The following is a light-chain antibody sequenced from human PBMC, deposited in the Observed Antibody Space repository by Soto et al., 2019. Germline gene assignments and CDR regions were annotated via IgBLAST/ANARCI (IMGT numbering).Light chain of an antibody. CDR3: QTWGTGVWV. CDR2: VNRDGSH. J-gene: IGLJ3*02. V-gene: IGLV4-69*01. CDR1: SGHSSNV. Sequence: QPVLTQSPSASASLGASVKLTCTLSSGHSSNVIAWHQQQPEKGPRYLMKVNRDGSHTKGDGIPDRFSGSSSGAERYLTISSLQSEDEGDYYCQTWGTGVWVFGGGTKVTVL.